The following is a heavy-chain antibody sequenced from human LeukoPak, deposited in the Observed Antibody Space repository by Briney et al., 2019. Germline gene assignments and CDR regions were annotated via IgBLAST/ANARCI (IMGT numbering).Heavy chain of an antibody. CDR2: ISAYNGNT. V-gene: IGHV1-18*01. J-gene: IGHJ5*02. Sequence: ASEKVSCKAPGYTFTNYAISWVRQAPGQGLEWMGWISAYNGNTNYAQKLQGRVTMTTDTSTSTAYMELRSLRSDDTAVYYCARFSLGAAAAGFDPWGQGTLVTVSS. CDR3: ARFSLGAAAAGFDP. D-gene: IGHD6-13*01. CDR1: GYTFTNYA.